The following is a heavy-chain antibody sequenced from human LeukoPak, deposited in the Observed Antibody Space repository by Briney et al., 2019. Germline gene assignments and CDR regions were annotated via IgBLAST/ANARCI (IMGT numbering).Heavy chain of an antibody. D-gene: IGHD2-15*01. Sequence: GASVKVSCKASGYTFTSYYMHWVRQAPGQGLEWMGIINPSGGSTSYAQKFQGRVTMTSDTSTSTVYMELSSLRSEDTAVYFCGRERGSEYCTGGSCYSAAGDDAFDIWGQGTMVTVSS. CDR2: INPSGGST. J-gene: IGHJ3*02. CDR3: GRERGSEYCTGGSCYSAAGDDAFDI. V-gene: IGHV1-46*03. CDR1: GYTFTSYY.